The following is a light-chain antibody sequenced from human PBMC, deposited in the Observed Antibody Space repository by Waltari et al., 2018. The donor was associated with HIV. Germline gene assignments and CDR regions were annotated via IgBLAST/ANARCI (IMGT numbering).Light chain of an antibody. V-gene: IGLV1-47*01. Sequence: QSVLTQPPSASGTPGQRVPISCSGSSSNIGSNYIYWYQQLPGTAPKLLIYRNNRRPAGLPDRFSVAKSGTAASHAICGLRAEDEAVYSGEACDDSLSGWVFGGGTKRTVL. CDR3: EACDDSLSGWV. J-gene: IGLJ3*02. CDR2: RNN. CDR1: SSNIGSNY.